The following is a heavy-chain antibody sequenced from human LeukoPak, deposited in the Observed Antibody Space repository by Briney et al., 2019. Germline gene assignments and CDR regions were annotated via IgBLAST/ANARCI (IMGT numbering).Heavy chain of an antibody. D-gene: IGHD1-1*01. V-gene: IGHV4-4*07. CDR3: AVGRPRNATRLDDGYDF. Sequence: SETLYLTCTVSGGSITTYYWSWIRQPAGKGLEWIGRISTSGRTNYNPSLKSRLTMSADTSKNQFSLILNSVTAADTAVYYCAVGRPRNATRLDDGYDFWGQGTMVTVSS. CDR1: GGSITTYY. J-gene: IGHJ3*01. CDR2: ISTSGRT.